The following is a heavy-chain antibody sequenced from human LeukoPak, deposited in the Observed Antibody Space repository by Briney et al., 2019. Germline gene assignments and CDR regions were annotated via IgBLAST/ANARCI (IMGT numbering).Heavy chain of an antibody. V-gene: IGHV4-59*11. CDR3: ARDAY. CDR1: GVSIGSHY. Sequence: SETLSLTCTVSGVSIGSHYGSWIRQSPGRGLEWIGCVYNSGTTVYNPSLTGRVTISVDTSKNQYSLNLRSVTAAAAAVYYCARDAYWGQGILVTVSS. J-gene: IGHJ4*02. CDR2: VYNSGTT.